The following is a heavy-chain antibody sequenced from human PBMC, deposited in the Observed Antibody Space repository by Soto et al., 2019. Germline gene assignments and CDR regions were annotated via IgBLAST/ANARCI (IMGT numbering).Heavy chain of an antibody. J-gene: IGHJ3*02. Sequence: SETLSLTCTVSGGSISSGDYYWSWIRQPPGKGLEWIGYIYYSGSTYYNPSLKSRVTISVDTSKNQFSLKLSSVTAADTAVYYCARGIDYYDGRDIWGQGTMVTVSS. CDR1: GGSISSGDYY. CDR2: IYYSGST. D-gene: IGHD3-22*01. CDR3: ARGIDYYDGRDI. V-gene: IGHV4-30-4*01.